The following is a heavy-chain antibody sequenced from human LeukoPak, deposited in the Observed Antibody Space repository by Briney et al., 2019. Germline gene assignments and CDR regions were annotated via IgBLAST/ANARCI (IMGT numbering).Heavy chain of an antibody. CDR1: GCSFTSYW. CDR2: IYPDDSDT. J-gene: IGHJ3*02. CDR3: ARRGFCSGGSCHSNAFDI. Sequence: GESLKISCKGSGCSFTSYWISWVRQMPGKGLEWMGIIYPDDSDTRYSPSFQGQVTISADKSISTAYLQYSSLKASDTAIYYCARRGFCSGGSCHSNAFDIWGQGTMVTVSS. V-gene: IGHV5-51*01. D-gene: IGHD2-15*01.